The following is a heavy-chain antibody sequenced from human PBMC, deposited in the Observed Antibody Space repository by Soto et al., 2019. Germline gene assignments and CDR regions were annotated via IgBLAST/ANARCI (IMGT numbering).Heavy chain of an antibody. D-gene: IGHD4-17*01. CDR1: GFTFSNYA. V-gene: IGHV3-30-3*01. J-gene: IGHJ5*02. CDR3: AVGYGGSRRHWFDP. CDR2: ISNDGTYT. Sequence: QVQLVESGGGVVQSGTSLRLACAASGFTFSNYAVHWVRQAPGKGLEWVAAISNDGTYTYYADSVKGQFTISRDNXXSTRHLQLNTLRPEDTAVYFCAVGYGGSRRHWFDPWGQGTLVTVSS.